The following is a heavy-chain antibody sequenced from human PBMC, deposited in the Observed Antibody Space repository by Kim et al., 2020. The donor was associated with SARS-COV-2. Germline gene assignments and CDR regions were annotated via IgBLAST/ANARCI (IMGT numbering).Heavy chain of an antibody. J-gene: IGHJ5*02. Sequence: GGSLRLSCAASGFTFSSYSMNWVRQAPGKGLEWVSYISSSSSTIYYADSVKGRFTISRDNAKNSLYLQMNSLRDEDTAVYYCAREGYDFWSGDNWFDPWGQGTLVTVSS. CDR2: ISSSSSTI. V-gene: IGHV3-48*02. CDR1: GFTFSSYS. CDR3: AREGYDFWSGDNWFDP. D-gene: IGHD3-3*01.